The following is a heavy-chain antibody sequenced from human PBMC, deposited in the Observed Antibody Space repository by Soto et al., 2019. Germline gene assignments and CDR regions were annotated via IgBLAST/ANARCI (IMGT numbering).Heavy chain of an antibody. CDR2: SSATGAGT. J-gene: IGHJ4*02. CDR1: GFTFSSYG. Sequence: GGSLRLSCAASGFTFSSYGMTWVRQAPGKGLEWVSFSSATGAGTYYADSVKGRVTISRDNSKNTLYLQMTSLRADDTAVYYCAKDRRAGGNYGFYSDFWGQGALVTV. CDR3: AKDRRAGGNYGFYSDF. D-gene: IGHD1-7*01. V-gene: IGHV3-23*01.